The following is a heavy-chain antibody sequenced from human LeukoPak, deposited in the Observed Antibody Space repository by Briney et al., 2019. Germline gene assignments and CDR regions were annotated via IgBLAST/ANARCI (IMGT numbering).Heavy chain of an antibody. D-gene: IGHD6-13*01. CDR3: ARGRRYSSSWYNWFDP. CDR2: TNHSGST. Sequence: PSETLSLTCAVYGGSFSGYYWSWIRQPPGKGLEWIGETNHSGSTNYNPSLKSRVTISVDTSKNQFSLKLSSVTAADTAVYYCARGRRYSSSWYNWFDPWGQGTLVTVSS. J-gene: IGHJ5*02. CDR1: GGSFSGYY. V-gene: IGHV4-34*01.